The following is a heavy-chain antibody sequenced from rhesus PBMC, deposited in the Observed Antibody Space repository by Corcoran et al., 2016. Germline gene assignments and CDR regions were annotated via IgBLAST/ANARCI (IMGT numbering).Heavy chain of an antibody. CDR1: GYTFTDYY. Sequence: EVQLVQSGAEVKKPGASVKISCKASGYTFTDYYLHWVRQAPGKGLEWMGRVDPEDGEAITAQKFQDRFTITAYTSTDTAYMELSSLRSEDTAVYYCATERGIAGTADLYGLDSWGQGVVVTVSS. CDR2: VDPEDGEA. D-gene: IGHD1-1-1*01. CDR3: ATERGIAGTADLYGLDS. V-gene: IGHV1-111*02. J-gene: IGHJ6*01.